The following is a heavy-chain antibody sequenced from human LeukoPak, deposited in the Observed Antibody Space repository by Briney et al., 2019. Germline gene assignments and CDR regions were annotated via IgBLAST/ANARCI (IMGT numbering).Heavy chain of an antibody. D-gene: IGHD2-2*01. CDR1: GDSVSSNSVT. V-gene: IGHV6-1*01. CDR3: ARRLTQYDCFDP. Sequence: SQTLSLTCAISGDSVSSNSVTWNWIRQSPSRGLEWPGRTYYRSTWYNDYAVSVGGRITVNPDTSKNQFSLHLNSVTPEDTAVYYCARRLTQYDCFDPWGQGILVTVSS. J-gene: IGHJ5*02. CDR2: TYYRSTWYN.